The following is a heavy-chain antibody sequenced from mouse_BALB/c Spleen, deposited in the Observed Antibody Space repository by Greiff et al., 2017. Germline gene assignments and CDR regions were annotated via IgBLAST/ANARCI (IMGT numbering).Heavy chain of an antibody. CDR3: ARYDYDEGGYAMDY. Sequence: QVHVKQSGAELVRPGSSVKISCKASGYAFSSYWMNWVKQRPGQGLEWIGQIYPGDGDTNYNGKFKGKATLTADKSSSTAYMQLSSLTSEDSAVYFCARYDYDEGGYAMDYWGQGTSVTVSS. V-gene: IGHV1-80*01. CDR1: GYAFSSYW. CDR2: IYPGDGDT. J-gene: IGHJ4*01. D-gene: IGHD2-4*01.